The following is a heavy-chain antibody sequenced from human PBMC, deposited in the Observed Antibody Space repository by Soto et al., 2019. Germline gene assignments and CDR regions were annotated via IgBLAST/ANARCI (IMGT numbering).Heavy chain of an antibody. D-gene: IGHD5-12*01. CDR3: AKERRYSFDAFDI. Sequence: QEQLVESGGGVVQAGRSLRLSCAASGFTFNFFGMHWVRQAPGKGLEWVAVISYDGSEKYYADSDKGRFTMSRDNSKNMVYLERSSLRPEDTSVYYCAKERRYSFDAFDIWGHGTMVTVSS. V-gene: IGHV3-30*18. J-gene: IGHJ3*02. CDR1: GFTFNFFG. CDR2: ISYDGSEK.